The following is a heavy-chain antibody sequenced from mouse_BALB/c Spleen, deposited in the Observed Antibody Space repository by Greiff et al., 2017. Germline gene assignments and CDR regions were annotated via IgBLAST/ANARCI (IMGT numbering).Heavy chain of an antibody. V-gene: IGHV5-17*02. Sequence: VQLKESGGGLVQPGGSRKLSCAASGFTFSSFGMHWVRQAPEKGLEWVAYISSGSSTIYYADTVKGRFTISRDNPKNTLFLQMTSLRSEDTAMYYCARDYGSSRFAYWGQGTLVTVSA. J-gene: IGHJ3*01. CDR2: ISSGSSTI. CDR1: GFTFSSFG. D-gene: IGHD1-1*01. CDR3: ARDYGSSRFAY.